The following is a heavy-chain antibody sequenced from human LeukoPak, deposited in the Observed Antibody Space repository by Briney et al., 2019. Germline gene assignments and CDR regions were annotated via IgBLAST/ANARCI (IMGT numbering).Heavy chain of an antibody. V-gene: IGHV3-23*01. D-gene: IGHD3-10*01. CDR2: INYSGDTT. J-gene: IGHJ5*02. Sequence: HPGGSLRLSCAASEFTFDDYAMNWVRQAPGKGLEWVSTINYSGDTTYYADSVRGRFTISRDNSKNTLYLQMNSLRAEDTAVYYCAKGGEIRGAGFDPWGQGTLVTVSS. CDR3: AKGGEIRGAGFDP. CDR1: EFTFDDYA.